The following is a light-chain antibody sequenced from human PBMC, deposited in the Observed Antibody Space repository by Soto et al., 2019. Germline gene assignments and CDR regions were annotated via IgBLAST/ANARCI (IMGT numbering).Light chain of an antibody. Sequence: EIMMTQSPATLSVSPGERATLSCRASQGVSNNLAWYQQKPGQAPRLLIYGTSTRATGIPARFSGSGSGTEFTLTISGLQSVDFAVYYCQQYNNWPPWTFGQGTKVEIK. CDR2: GTS. CDR1: QGVSNN. V-gene: IGKV3-15*01. CDR3: QQYNNWPPWT. J-gene: IGKJ1*01.